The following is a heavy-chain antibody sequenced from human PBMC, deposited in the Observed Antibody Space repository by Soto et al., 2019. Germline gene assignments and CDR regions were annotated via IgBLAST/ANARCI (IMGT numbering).Heavy chain of an antibody. D-gene: IGHD6-13*01. CDR2: INPNSGGT. J-gene: IGHJ6*02. CDR1: GYTFTGYY. V-gene: IGHV1-2*04. Sequence: ASVKVSCKASGYTFTGYYMHWVRQAPGQGLEWMGWINPNSGGTNYAQKFQGWVTMTRDTSISTAYMELSRLRSGDTAVYYCARDYKQQLGVNYGMDVWGQGTTVTVSS. CDR3: ARDYKQQLGVNYGMDV.